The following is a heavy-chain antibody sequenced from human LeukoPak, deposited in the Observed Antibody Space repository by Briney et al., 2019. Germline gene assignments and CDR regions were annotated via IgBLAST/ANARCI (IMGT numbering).Heavy chain of an antibody. Sequence: GGSLRLSCAASGFTFSDYYMSWIRQAPGEGLEWVSYISSSGSTIYYADSVKGRFTISRDNAKNSLYLQMNSLRAEDTAVYYCARQLLDCGGDCYVVGNWFDPWGQGTLVTVSS. CDR1: GFTFSDYY. J-gene: IGHJ5*02. D-gene: IGHD2-21*02. CDR2: ISSSGSTI. V-gene: IGHV3-11*01. CDR3: ARQLLDCGGDCYVVGNWFDP.